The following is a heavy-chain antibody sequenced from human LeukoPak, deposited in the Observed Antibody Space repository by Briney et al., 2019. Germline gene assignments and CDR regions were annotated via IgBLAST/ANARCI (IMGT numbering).Heavy chain of an antibody. CDR3: ARTTEGYCRGRSCYSYYYYMDV. CDR1: GGSISSRSYY. D-gene: IGHD2-15*01. CDR2: IYYSGST. J-gene: IGHJ6*03. V-gene: IGHV4-39*07. Sequence: PSETLPLTCTVSGGSISSRSYYWGWIRQPPGKGLEWIGSIYYSGSTYYNPSLKSRVTISVDTSKNQFSLKLSSVTAADTAVYYCARTTEGYCRGRSCYSYYYYMDVWGKGTTVTVSS.